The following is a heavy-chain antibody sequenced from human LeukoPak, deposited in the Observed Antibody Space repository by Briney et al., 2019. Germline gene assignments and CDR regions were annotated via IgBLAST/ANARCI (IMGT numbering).Heavy chain of an antibody. CDR3: AKKKRELRGFDY. CDR2: IGGSGGST. V-gene: IGHV3-23*01. D-gene: IGHD1-7*01. CDR1: GFTFSSYG. J-gene: IGHJ4*02. Sequence: GGPLRLSCAASGFTFSSYGMSWVRQAPGKGLEWVSVIGGSGGSTYYADSVKGRFTISRDNSKNTLYLQMSSLRAEDTAVYYCAKKKRELRGFDYWGQGTLVTVSS.